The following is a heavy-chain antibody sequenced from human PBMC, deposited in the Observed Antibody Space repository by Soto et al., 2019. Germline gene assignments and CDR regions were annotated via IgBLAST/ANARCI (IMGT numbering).Heavy chain of an antibody. CDR3: AKTLSGYSYDPSGNYHYGMDV. D-gene: IGHD5-18*01. V-gene: IGHV3-30*18. CDR2: ISYDGSNK. CDR1: GFTFSSYG. J-gene: IGHJ6*02. Sequence: QVQLVESGGGVVQPGRSLRLSCAASGFTFSSYGMHWVRQAPGKGLEWVAVISYDGSNKYYEDSVKGRFTISRDNSKNTLYLQMNSLRAEDTAVYYCAKTLSGYSYDPSGNYHYGMDVWGQGTTVTVSS.